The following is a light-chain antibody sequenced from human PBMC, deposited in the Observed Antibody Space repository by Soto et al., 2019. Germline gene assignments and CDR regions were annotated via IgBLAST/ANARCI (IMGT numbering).Light chain of an antibody. V-gene: IGKV3-15*01. CDR2: GAS. CDR1: QSVSSS. CDR3: HQYGSSPYT. Sequence: EIVMTQSPATLSVSPGERATLSCRASQSVSSSLAWYLQKPGQAPRLLIYGASTRATGIPARFSGSGSGTELTLTISSLQSEDFAVYYCHQYGSSPYTFGQGTKLEIK. J-gene: IGKJ2*01.